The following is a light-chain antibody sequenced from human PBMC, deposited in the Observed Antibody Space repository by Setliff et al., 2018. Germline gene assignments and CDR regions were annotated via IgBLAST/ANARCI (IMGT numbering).Light chain of an antibody. CDR2: EVT. J-gene: IGLJ1*01. Sequence: QSALTQPPSASGSPGQSFTISCTGTTSDVGGYDYVSWYQQHPDKAPKLILYEVTKRPSGVPDRFSGSKSGNTASLTVSGLQADDEADYYCSAYAGSNNWGVFGTGTKVTVL. V-gene: IGLV2-8*01. CDR3: SAYAGSNNWGV. CDR1: TSDVGGYDY.